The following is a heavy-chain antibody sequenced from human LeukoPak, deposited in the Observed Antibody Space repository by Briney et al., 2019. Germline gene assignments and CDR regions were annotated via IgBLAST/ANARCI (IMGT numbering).Heavy chain of an antibody. CDR1: GFTFSSYA. CDR2: ISSGGGST. V-gene: IGHV3-23*01. CDR3: AKYDYGAPAAFDF. D-gene: IGHD4-17*01. Sequence: GGSLRLSCAASGFTFSSYAMSWVRQAPGKGLEWVSAISSGGGSTYSADSVKGRFTISRDNSKNTLYLQMNSLRAEDTAVYYCAKYDYGAPAAFDFWGQGTMVTVSS. J-gene: IGHJ3*01.